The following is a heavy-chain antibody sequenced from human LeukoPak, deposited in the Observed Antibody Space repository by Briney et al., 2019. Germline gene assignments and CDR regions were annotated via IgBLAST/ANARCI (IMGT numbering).Heavy chain of an antibody. CDR2: IYHSGGT. Sequence: PSETLSLTCTVSGYSVNNGYYWGWLRQPPGKGLEWIGSIYHSGGTYYKPSLKSRVTISVDTSKNQFSLKLSSVTAADTAVYYCARLLTGWFDPWGQGTLVTVSS. CDR3: ARLLTGWFDP. J-gene: IGHJ5*02. CDR1: GYSVNNGYY. V-gene: IGHV4-38-2*02. D-gene: IGHD7-27*01.